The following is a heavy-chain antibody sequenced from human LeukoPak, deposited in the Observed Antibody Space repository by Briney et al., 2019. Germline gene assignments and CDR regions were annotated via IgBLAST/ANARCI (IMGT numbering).Heavy chain of an antibody. V-gene: IGHV1-69*04. D-gene: IGHD6-13*01. J-gene: IGHJ4*02. CDR1: GGTFSSYA. Sequence: SVKVSCKASGGTFSSYAISWVRQAPGQGLEWMGRIIPILGIANYAQKFQGRVTITADKSTSTAYMELSSLRSEDTAVYYCARDRRQLASGFDYWGQGTLVTVSS. CDR3: ARDRRQLASGFDY. CDR2: IIPILGIA.